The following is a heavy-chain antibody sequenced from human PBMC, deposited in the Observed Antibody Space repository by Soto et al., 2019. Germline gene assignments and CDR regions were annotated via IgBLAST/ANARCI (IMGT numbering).Heavy chain of an antibody. V-gene: IGHV1-69*08. D-gene: IGHD3-10*01. CDR1: GGTFSSYT. CDR2: IIPIVGKP. CDR3: ARAYGSGSYRHFDY. Sequence: QVQLVQSGAEVKKPGSSVKVSCKASGGTFSSYTFSWVRQAPGQGLEWMGRIIPIVGKPNYAQKFQGRVTITADKSTSTAYMELSNLRSEDTAVYYCARAYGSGSYRHFDYWGQGTLVTVSS. J-gene: IGHJ4*02.